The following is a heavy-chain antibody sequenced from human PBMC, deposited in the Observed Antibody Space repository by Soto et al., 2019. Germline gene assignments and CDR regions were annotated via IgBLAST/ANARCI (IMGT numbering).Heavy chain of an antibody. Sequence: EVQLVESGGGLVQPGGSLRLSCAASGFTFSSYSMNWVRQAPGKGLEWVSYISSSSSTIYYADSVKGRFTISRDNAKNSLYLQMNSRRDEDTAVYYCARGVRGGGGSFFDYWGQGTLVTVSS. CDR2: ISSSSSTI. J-gene: IGHJ4*02. CDR3: ARGVRGGGGSFFDY. V-gene: IGHV3-48*02. CDR1: GFTFSSYS. D-gene: IGHD3-10*01.